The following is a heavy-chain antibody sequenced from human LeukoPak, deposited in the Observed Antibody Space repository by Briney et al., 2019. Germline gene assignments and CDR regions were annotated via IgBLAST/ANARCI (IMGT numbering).Heavy chain of an antibody. V-gene: IGHV1-69*05. CDR3: ARGVVTVLDYYYYMDV. J-gene: IGHJ6*03. D-gene: IGHD2-21*02. Sequence: SVKVSCKASGGTFSSYAISWVRQAPGQGLEWMGGIIPIFGTANYAQKFQGRVTITTDESTSTAYMELSSLRSEDTAVYYCARGVVTVLDYYYYMDVWGKGATVTVSS. CDR1: GGTFSSYA. CDR2: IIPIFGTA.